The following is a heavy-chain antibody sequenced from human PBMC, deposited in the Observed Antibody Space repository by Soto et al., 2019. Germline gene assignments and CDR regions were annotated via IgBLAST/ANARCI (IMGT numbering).Heavy chain of an antibody. J-gene: IGHJ4*02. V-gene: IGHV2-5*02. CDR2: IYWDDDK. CDR1: GFSLSTRGVG. CDR3: GHKGGGDRILDY. D-gene: IGHD3-16*01. Sequence: QITLKESGPTLVKPTQTLTLTCTFSGFSLSTRGVGVGWIRQPPGKALEWLALIYWDDDKRYSPSLKSRLTLTKDTSKNQVVLTMTNMDPVDTATYYCGHKGGGDRILDYWGQGTLVTVSS.